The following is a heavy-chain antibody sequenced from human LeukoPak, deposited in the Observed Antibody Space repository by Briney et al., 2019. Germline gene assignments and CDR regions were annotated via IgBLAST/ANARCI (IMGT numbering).Heavy chain of an antibody. Sequence: PSETLSLTCTVSGGSISTYYWKWIRQPAGQGLEWIGHIYSSGSANYNRSLKSRVTMSVDTSKNQFSLRLTSVTAADTAVYYCARRAGNSWFFDYWGQGILVTVSS. D-gene: IGHD6-13*01. CDR3: ARRAGNSWFFDY. V-gene: IGHV4-4*07. CDR2: IYSSGSA. CDR1: GGSISTYY. J-gene: IGHJ4*02.